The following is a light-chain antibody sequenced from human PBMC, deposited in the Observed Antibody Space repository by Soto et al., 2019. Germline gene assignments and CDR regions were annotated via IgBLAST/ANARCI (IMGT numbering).Light chain of an antibody. CDR2: GAS. CDR1: QSVSHN. Sequence: EILMTQSPATLSVSPGERATLSCRASQSVSHNLAWYQQKPGQAPRLLFYGASTRATDIPARFSGSGSGTDYTLTISSLQSEEFAVYYCQQSNNWPYTFGQGTKLEIK. CDR3: QQSNNWPYT. V-gene: IGKV3-15*01. J-gene: IGKJ2*01.